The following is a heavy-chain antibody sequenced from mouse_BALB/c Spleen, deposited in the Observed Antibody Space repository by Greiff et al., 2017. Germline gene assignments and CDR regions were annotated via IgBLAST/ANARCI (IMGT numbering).Heavy chain of an antibody. CDR1: GYTFTSYN. D-gene: IGHD2-1*01. V-gene: IGHV1-12*01. CDR2: IYPGNGDT. CDR3: ARQGGNFFFAY. Sequence: LQQPGAELVKPGASVKMSCKASGYTFTSYNMHWVKQTPGQGLEWIGAIYPGNGDTSYNQKFKGKATLTADKSSSTAYMQLSSLTSEDSAVYYCARQGGNFFFAYWGQGTLVTVSA. J-gene: IGHJ3*01.